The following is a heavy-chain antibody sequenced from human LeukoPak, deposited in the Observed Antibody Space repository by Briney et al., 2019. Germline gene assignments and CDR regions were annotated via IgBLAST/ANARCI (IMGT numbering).Heavy chain of an antibody. CDR1: GGSISSGGYY. J-gene: IGHJ4*02. D-gene: IGHD6-13*01. Sequence: SQTLSLTCTVSGGSISSGGYYWSWIRQPPGKGLEWIGYIYHSGSTYYNPSLKSRVTISVDRSKNQFSLKLSSVTAADTAVYYCAREQRIAAAGSSLFDYWGQGTLVTVSS. CDR2: IYHSGST. V-gene: IGHV4-30-2*01. CDR3: AREQRIAAAGSSLFDY.